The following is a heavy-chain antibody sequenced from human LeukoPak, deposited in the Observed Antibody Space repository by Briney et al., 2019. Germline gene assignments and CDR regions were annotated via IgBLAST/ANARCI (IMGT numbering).Heavy chain of an antibody. D-gene: IGHD3-22*01. CDR3: AKRGVVIRVILVGFHKEAYYFDS. J-gene: IGHJ4*02. Sequence: GGSLRLSCAVSGITLSNYGMSWVRQAPGKGLEWVAGISDSGGSTKYADSVKGRFTISRDNSKNTLYLKMNSLRAEDTAVYFCAKRGVVIRVILVGFHKEAYYFDSWGRGALVTVSS. V-gene: IGHV3-23*01. CDR2: ISDSGGST. CDR1: GITLSNYG.